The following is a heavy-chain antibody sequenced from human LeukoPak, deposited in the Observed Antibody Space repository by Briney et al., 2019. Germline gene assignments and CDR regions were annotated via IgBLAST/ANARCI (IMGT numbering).Heavy chain of an antibody. CDR1: GGSISSSSYY. V-gene: IGHV4-39*01. CDR2: IYYSGST. J-gene: IGHJ5*02. CDR3: ARAGYCSGGSCSGFDP. D-gene: IGHD2-15*01. Sequence: SETLSLTCTVSGGSISSSSYYWGWIRQPPGKGLEWIGSIYYSGSTYYNQSLKSRVTISVDTSKNQFSLKLSSVTAADTAVYYCARAGYCSGGSCSGFDPWGQGTLVTVSS.